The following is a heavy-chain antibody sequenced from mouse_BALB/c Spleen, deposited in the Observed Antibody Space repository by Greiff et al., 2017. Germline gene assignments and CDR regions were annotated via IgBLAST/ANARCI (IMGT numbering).Heavy chain of an antibody. CDR3: ARLDGYIFAY. Sequence: QVTLKVSGPGILQPSQTLSLTCSFSGFSLSTSGMGVSWIRQPSGKGLEWLAHIYWDDDKRYNPSLKSRLTISKDTSSNQVFLKITSVDTADTATYYCARLDGYIFAYWGQGTLVTVSA. J-gene: IGHJ3*01. CDR2: IYWDDDK. CDR1: GFSLSTSGMG. D-gene: IGHD2-3*01. V-gene: IGHV8-12*01.